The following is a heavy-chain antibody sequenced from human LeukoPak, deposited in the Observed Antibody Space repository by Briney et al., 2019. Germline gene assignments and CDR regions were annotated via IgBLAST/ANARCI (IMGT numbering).Heavy chain of an antibody. CDR1: GFTFSNYG. Sequence: GGSLRLSCAASGFTFSNYGMHWVRQAPGKGLEWVAIIWYDGSNKYYADSVKGRFTISRDNSKDTLYLQMNSLRAEDTAMYYCAKDFSLLYWGQGTLVTVSP. V-gene: IGHV3-30*02. CDR3: AKDFSLLY. J-gene: IGHJ4*02. CDR2: IWYDGSNK. D-gene: IGHD2/OR15-2a*01.